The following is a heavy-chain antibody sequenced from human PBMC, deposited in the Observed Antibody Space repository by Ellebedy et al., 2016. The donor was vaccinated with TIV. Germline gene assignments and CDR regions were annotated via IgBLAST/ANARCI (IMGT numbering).Heavy chain of an antibody. CDR3: VKDKWNGLTPDAFDM. D-gene: IGHD1-1*01. V-gene: IGHV3-23*01. CDR2: VSASGAYT. CDR1: GFTFSTYD. J-gene: IGHJ3*02. Sequence: GESLKISCAASGFTFSTYDMSWVRQAPGKGLEWVSSVSASGAYTYYADSVKGRFTISRDNSKNTLFLQMNSLRTEDTAVYYCVKDKWNGLTPDAFDMWGQGTMVIVS.